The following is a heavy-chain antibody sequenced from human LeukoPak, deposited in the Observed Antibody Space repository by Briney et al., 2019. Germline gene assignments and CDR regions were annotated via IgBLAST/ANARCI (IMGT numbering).Heavy chain of an antibody. D-gene: IGHD1/OR15-1a*01. Sequence: IPSETLSLTCGVSGGSFSGYYWSWIRQPPGKGLEWIGEINHSGSTNYNPSLKSRVTISVDTSKNQFSLKLSSVTAADTAVYYCARAAGPTGTRAFDIWGQGTMVTVSS. CDR2: INHSGST. CDR1: GGSFSGYY. V-gene: IGHV4-34*01. CDR3: ARAAGPTGTRAFDI. J-gene: IGHJ3*02.